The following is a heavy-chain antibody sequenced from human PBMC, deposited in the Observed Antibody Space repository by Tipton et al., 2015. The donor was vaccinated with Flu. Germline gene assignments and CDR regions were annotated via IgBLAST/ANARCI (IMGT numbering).Heavy chain of an antibody. V-gene: IGHV4-59*01. CDR1: GGSISKYY. Sequence: TLSLTCSVSGGSISKYYWTWIRQSPGKGLEWIGSIYFTGETFYHPSLKSRLTISIDSSKTQFSLNLTSVTTADTAVYFCARCPYDSSGFHFLKPWGQGALVTVSS. J-gene: IGHJ5*02. CDR2: IYFTGET. CDR3: ARCPYDSSGFHFLKP. D-gene: IGHD3-22*01.